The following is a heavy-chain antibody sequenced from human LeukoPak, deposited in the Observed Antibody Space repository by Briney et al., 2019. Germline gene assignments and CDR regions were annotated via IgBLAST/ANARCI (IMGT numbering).Heavy chain of an antibody. CDR3: VKEGLLGGYYFDL. CDR2: INGRGDRT. D-gene: IGHD1-26*01. CDR1: GFTITRYS. Sequence: GRSLSLSCAASGFTITRYSMAWVRQAPGRGQDLVSTINGRGDRTFYADSVKGRFTVSRDNSRDTVFLQMNSLGDEDTAVYYCVKEGLLGGYYFDLWGQGALVTVSS. J-gene: IGHJ4*02. V-gene: IGHV3-23*01.